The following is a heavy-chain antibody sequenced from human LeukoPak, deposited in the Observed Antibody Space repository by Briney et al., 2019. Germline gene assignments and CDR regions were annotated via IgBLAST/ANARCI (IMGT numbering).Heavy chain of an antibody. CDR3: TGGSGWYSPDY. J-gene: IGHJ4*02. V-gene: IGHV3-73*01. D-gene: IGHD6-19*01. Sequence: GGSLKLSCAASGFTFSDSAMNWVRQASGKGLEWVSHIRGKTNSYATAYAASVSGRLTISSDDSKKSAYLQMNSLKTEDTAVYYCTGGSGWYSPDYWGQGTLVTVSS. CDR1: GFTFSDSA. CDR2: IRGKTNSYAT.